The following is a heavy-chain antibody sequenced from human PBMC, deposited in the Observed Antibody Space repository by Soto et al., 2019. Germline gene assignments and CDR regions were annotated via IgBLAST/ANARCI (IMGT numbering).Heavy chain of an antibody. Sequence: SETLSLTCAVDGGSFSDNYWSWIRQSPEKGLEWIGEINHSGSTNYNPSLKSRLSISVDTSKNQFSLKLSSVIAADTAFYYCARVVGPTGDYFDSWGHGTLVTVSS. CDR2: INHSGST. CDR1: GGSFSDNY. J-gene: IGHJ4*01. V-gene: IGHV4-34*01. D-gene: IGHD1-26*01. CDR3: ARVVGPTGDYFDS.